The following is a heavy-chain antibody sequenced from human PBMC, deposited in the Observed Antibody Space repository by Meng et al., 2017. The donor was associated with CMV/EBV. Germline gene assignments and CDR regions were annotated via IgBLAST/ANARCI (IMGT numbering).Heavy chain of an antibody. Sequence: QVQLQESGPGLVKPSETLSLTCTVSGGSISSSSYYWGWIRQPPGKGLEWIGSIYYSGSTYYNPSLKSRVTISVDTSKNQFSLKLSSVTAADTAVYYCARDGAYDSSGLFDYWGQGTLVTVSS. J-gene: IGHJ4*02. V-gene: IGHV4-39*07. D-gene: IGHD3-22*01. CDR2: IYYSGST. CDR1: GGSISSSSYY. CDR3: ARDGAYDSSGLFDY.